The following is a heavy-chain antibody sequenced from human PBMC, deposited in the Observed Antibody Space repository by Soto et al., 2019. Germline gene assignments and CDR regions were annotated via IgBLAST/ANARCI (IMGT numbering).Heavy chain of an antibody. CDR3: ASLVALYWPFDY. CDR2: VYYGAST. D-gene: IGHD6-6*01. J-gene: IGHJ4*02. Sequence: QLQLQESGPGLVKPSETLSLTCSVSGVSVTSSDYYWGWIRQPLGKGLEWIGTVYYGASTYYNPSLMSRVTISVDTSRNQFSLKMTSVTAADTAVYYCASLVALYWPFDYWGQGTLVTVSS. CDR1: GVSVTSSDYY. V-gene: IGHV4-39*01.